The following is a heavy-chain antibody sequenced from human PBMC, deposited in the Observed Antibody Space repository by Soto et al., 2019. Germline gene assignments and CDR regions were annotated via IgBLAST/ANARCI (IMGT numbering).Heavy chain of an antibody. CDR2: IYHSGGT. V-gene: IGHV4-4*02. CDR1: GVSIKSDNL. D-gene: IGHD5-18*01. J-gene: IGHJ4*02. Sequence: QVQLQESGPGLVKPSGTLSLTCAVSGVSIKSDNLWTWVRQSPGTGLEWIAEIYHSGGTNYNPSLSPRVNISVDMSTNQFSLKLISVTAADTAVYYCAAHRGNTYGPLDDWGQGNLVTVSS. CDR3: AAHRGNTYGPLDD.